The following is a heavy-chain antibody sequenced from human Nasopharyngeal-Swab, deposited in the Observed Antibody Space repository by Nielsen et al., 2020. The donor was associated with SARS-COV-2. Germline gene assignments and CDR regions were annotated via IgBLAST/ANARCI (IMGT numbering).Heavy chain of an antibody. CDR1: GFTFSYYE. CDR3: ARAFGSPY. J-gene: IGHJ4*02. D-gene: IGHD1-26*01. Sequence: GESLKISCAASGFTFSYYEMNWIRQAPGRGLEWVSYISGSGDIIYYAHSVRGRFTVSRDNTKNSLYLQMSSLRAEDTAIYYCARAFGSPYWGQGTLVTVSS. CDR2: ISGSGDII. V-gene: IGHV3-48*03.